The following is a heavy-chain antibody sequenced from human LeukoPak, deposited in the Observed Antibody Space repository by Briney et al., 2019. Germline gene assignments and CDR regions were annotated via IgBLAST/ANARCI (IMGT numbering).Heavy chain of an antibody. CDR3: ARGGPFPSSSSSREYYLDY. V-gene: IGHV1-46*01. J-gene: IGHJ4*02. D-gene: IGHD6-6*01. CDR2: INPSGGST. Sequence: ASVKVSCKASGYTFTSYYMHWVRQAPGQGLEWMGIINPSGGSTSYAQKFQGRVTMTRDTSTSTVYMELSSLRSEATAVYYCARGGPFPSSSSSREYYLDYWGQGTLVTVSS. CDR1: GYTFTSYY.